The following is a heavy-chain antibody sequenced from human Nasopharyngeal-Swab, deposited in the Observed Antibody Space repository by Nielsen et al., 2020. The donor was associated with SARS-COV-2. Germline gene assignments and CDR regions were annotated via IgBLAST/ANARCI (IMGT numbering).Heavy chain of an antibody. V-gene: IGHV4-34*01. D-gene: IGHD3-22*01. Sequence: PGKGLEWIGEINHSGSTNYNPSLKSRVTISVDTSKNQFSLKLSSVTAADTAAYYCARGRIYYDSSGYRRSWFDPWGQGTLVTVSS. CDR2: INHSGST. J-gene: IGHJ5*02. CDR3: ARGRIYYDSSGYRRSWFDP.